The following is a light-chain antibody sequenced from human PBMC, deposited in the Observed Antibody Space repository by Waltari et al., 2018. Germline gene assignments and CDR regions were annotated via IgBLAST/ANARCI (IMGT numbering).Light chain of an antibody. CDR2: RNN. V-gene: IGLV1-47*01. CDR1: NSNLGSNY. CDR3: ASWDDSHYV. J-gene: IGLJ1*01. Sequence: QSVLPQPPSASETPGQRVTISCSGSNSNLGSNYLYWYQQLPGTAPKLLIYRNNQRPSGVPDRFSASKSGTSASLAISGLRSEDEAVYYCASWDDSHYVFGTGTQVTVL.